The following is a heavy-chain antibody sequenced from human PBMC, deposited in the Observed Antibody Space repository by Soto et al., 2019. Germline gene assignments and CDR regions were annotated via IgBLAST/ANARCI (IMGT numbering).Heavy chain of an antibody. CDR3: GRIAAAGTNFDC. J-gene: IGHJ4*02. CDR1: GGSISSSNW. Sequence: QVQLQESGPGLVKPSGTLSLTCAVSGGSISSSNWWSWVRQPPGKGLEWIGEIYHSGSTNYNPSLKSRFTMSVEKSTNQVSLKLSSVTAADTAVYYCGRIAAAGTNFDCWGQGTLVTVSS. V-gene: IGHV4-4*02. D-gene: IGHD6-13*01. CDR2: IYHSGST.